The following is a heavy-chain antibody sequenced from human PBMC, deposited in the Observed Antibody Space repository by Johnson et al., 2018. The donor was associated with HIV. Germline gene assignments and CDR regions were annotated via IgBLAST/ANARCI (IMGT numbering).Heavy chain of an antibody. D-gene: IGHD6-19*01. CDR2: ITYDGRNK. V-gene: IGHV3-30*04. J-gene: IGHJ3*02. Sequence: QVQLVESGGGVMQPGKSLRLSCEASGFTFRSYAMHWVRQAPGKGLEWVAVITYDGRNKYYTDSVKGRFIISRDNSKNMTNLQMNGLSDEDTADYYCVRDQGSGWPTNAFDIWGRGIRVTVSS. CDR3: VRDQGSGWPTNAFDI. CDR1: GFTFRSYA.